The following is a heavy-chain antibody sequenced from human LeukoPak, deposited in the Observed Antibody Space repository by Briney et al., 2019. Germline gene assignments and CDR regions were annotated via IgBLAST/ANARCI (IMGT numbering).Heavy chain of an antibody. CDR1: GFTFDDYG. CDR3: ARGGTTDYFDY. Sequence: PGGSLRLSCAASGFTFDDYGMGWVRQAPGKGLEWVSGINWNGGSTGYADSVKGRFIISRDNAKNSLYLQMNSLRAEDTALYYCARGGTTDYFDYWGQGTLVTVSS. CDR2: INWNGGST. J-gene: IGHJ4*02. D-gene: IGHD4-17*01. V-gene: IGHV3-20*04.